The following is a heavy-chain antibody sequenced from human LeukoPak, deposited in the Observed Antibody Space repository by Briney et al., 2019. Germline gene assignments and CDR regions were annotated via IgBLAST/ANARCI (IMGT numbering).Heavy chain of an antibody. CDR3: AKDMGGPQPYYYYYGMDV. CDR1: GFTFDDYA. D-gene: IGHD3-16*01. V-gene: IGHV3-9*01. CDR2: ISWNSGSI. Sequence: GGSLRLSCAASGFTFDDYAMHWVRQAPGKGLEWVSGISWNSGSIGYADSVKGRFTISRDNAKNSLYLQMNSLGAEDTALYYCAKDMGGPQPYYYYYGMDVWGQGTTVTVSS. J-gene: IGHJ6*02.